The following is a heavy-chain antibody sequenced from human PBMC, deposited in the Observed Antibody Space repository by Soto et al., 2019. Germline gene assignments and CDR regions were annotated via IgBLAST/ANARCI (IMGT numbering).Heavy chain of an antibody. J-gene: IGHJ6*02. CDR2: IYYSGST. D-gene: IGHD3-16*01. CDR1: GGSISSGGYY. CDR3: ARGVEGDCHHGMDG. V-gene: IGHV4-31*03. Sequence: QVQLQESGPGLVKPSQTLSLTCTVSGGSISSGGYYWSWIRQHPGKGLEWIGYIYYSGSTYYNPSLNSRVDISVDTTNTRFPVTLRSVTAADTAVYYCARGVEGDCHHGMDGWGQGTTVTVSS.